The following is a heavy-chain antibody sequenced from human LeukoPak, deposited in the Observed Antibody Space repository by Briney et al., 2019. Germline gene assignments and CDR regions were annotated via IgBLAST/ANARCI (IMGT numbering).Heavy chain of an antibody. J-gene: IGHJ4*02. D-gene: IGHD1-26*01. Sequence: PSETLSLTCTVSGGSISSGGYYWSWIRQPPGKGLEWIGYIYHSGSTYYNPSLKSRVTISVDRSKNQFSLKLSSVTAADTAVYYCARDLGPVGAHFDYWGQGTLVTVSS. CDR1: GGSISSGGYY. V-gene: IGHV4-30-2*01. CDR3: ARDLGPVGAHFDY. CDR2: IYHSGST.